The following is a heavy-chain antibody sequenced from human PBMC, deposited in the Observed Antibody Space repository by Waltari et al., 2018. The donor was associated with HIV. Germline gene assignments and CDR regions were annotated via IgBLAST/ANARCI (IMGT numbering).Heavy chain of an antibody. V-gene: IGHV1-2*02. CDR2: ISPNTGGT. J-gene: IGHJ6*02. D-gene: IGHD6-19*01. CDR3: AREKRLCLDGMDV. Sequence: QLQMGQSGTEVKKPGDSVKVSCRASGDTVADSYIHWMRQAPGQGLEWMGWISPNTGGTNYPQNFQGRVTLTRDTSISTVFLELRSLRSDDSAIYYCAREKRLCLDGMDVWGPGTTVIVSS. CDR1: GDTVADSY.